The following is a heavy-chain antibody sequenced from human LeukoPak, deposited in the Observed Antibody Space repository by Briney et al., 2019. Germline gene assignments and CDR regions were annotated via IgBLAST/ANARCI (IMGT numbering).Heavy chain of an antibody. CDR1: GFTFSSYS. V-gene: IGHV3-21*01. CDR2: ISSSSSYI. CDR3: ARDQIVGATLDY. D-gene: IGHD1-26*01. J-gene: IGHJ4*02. Sequence: GGSLRLSCAASGFTFSSYSMNWVRQAPGKGLEWVSSISSSSSYIYYADSVKGRFTISRDNAKNSLYLQMNSLRAEDTAVYYCARDQIVGATLDYWGQGTLVTLSS.